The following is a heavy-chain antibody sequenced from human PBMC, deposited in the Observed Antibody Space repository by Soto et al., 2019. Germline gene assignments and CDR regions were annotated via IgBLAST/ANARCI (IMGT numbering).Heavy chain of an antibody. CDR1: GYTFSSYA. V-gene: IGHV1-69*06. D-gene: IGHD3-22*01. CDR2: IIPIFGTA. J-gene: IGHJ4*02. Sequence: GASVKVSCKASGYTFSSYAISWVRQAPGQGLEWMGGIIPIFGTANYAQKFQGRVTITADKSTSTAYMELSSLRSEDTAVYYCASSNYYDSSGYYSQIGYWGQGTLVTVSS. CDR3: ASSNYYDSSGYYSQIGY.